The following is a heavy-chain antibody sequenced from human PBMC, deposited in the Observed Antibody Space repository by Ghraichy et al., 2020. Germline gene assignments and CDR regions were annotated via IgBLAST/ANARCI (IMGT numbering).Heavy chain of an antibody. CDR1: GGSVSSGVYS. D-gene: IGHD5-18*01. CDR2: MYHSGIT. CDR3: TRVATAITPYFDF. Sequence: SQTLSLTCTVTGGSVSSGVYSWGWIRQTPGKGLEWIGYMYHSGITHYNPSLESRLTISMDTSKNQFSLNMTSVTAADTAVYYCTRVATAITPYFDFWGLGTLITVSS. V-gene: IGHV4-30-4*07. J-gene: IGHJ4*02.